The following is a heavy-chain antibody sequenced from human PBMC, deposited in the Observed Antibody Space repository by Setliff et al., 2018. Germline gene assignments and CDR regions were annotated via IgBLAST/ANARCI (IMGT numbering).Heavy chain of an antibody. CDR1: GYRFSSYW. V-gene: IGHV5-51*01. CDR3: ARDSNYEGAYDY. Sequence: PGESLKISCKGSGYRFSSYWIGWVRQMPGKGLEWIGIIFPADSDTRYSPSFQGQVTISADKSISTAYLQWRSLKASDTAMYYCARDSNYEGAYDYWGQGTLVTVSS. D-gene: IGHD4-4*01. CDR2: IFPADSDT. J-gene: IGHJ4*02.